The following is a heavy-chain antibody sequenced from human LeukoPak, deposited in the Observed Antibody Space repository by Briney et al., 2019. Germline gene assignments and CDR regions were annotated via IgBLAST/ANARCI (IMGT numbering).Heavy chain of an antibody. V-gene: IGHV5-51*01. Sequence: GESLKISCKASGYSVTNYWIGWVRQMPGKGLEWMGIIYPGDSDTRYSPSFQGQVTISADKSISTAYLQWSNPKASDTAMYYCARGSIMGATRNYLDYWGQGTLVTVSS. J-gene: IGHJ4*02. CDR3: ARGSIMGATRNYLDY. CDR1: GYSVTNYW. D-gene: IGHD1-26*01. CDR2: IYPGDSDT.